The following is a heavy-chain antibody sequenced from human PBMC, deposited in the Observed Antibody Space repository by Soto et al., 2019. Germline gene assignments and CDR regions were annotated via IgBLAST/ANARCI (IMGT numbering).Heavy chain of an antibody. J-gene: IGHJ5*02. V-gene: IGHV4-30-2*01. CDR2: IYHSGST. CDR1: GGSISSGGYS. CDR3: ARVSYGDYDSSWFDP. Sequence: SETLSLTCAVSGGSISSGGYSWSWIRQPPGKGLEWVGYIYHSGSTYYNPSLKSRVTISVDRSKNQFSLKLSSVTAADTAVYYCARVSYGDYDSSWFDPWGQGTLVTVSS. D-gene: IGHD4-17*01.